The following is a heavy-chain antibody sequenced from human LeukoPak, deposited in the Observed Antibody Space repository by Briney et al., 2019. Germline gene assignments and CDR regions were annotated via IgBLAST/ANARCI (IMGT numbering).Heavy chain of an antibody. J-gene: IGHJ3*02. CDR1: GYTFTGYY. CDR3: ARDRRDIVVVPAADHAFDM. Sequence: SVKVSCKASGYTFTGYYMHWVRQAPGQGLEWMGEIIPIFGTANYAQKFQGRVTITADESSTTAYMELNSLRSEDTAVYYCARDRRDIVVVPAADHAFDMWGQGTVVTVSS. D-gene: IGHD2-2*01. V-gene: IGHV1-69*13. CDR2: IIPIFGTA.